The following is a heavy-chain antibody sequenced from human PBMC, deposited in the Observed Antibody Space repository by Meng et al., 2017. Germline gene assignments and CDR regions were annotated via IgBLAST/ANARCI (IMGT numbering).Heavy chain of an antibody. D-gene: IGHD3-22*01. CDR3: ARAPRKTYDSSGYDY. J-gene: IGHJ4*02. Sequence: QGQLVQLGAELKKPGGSVKVSWTASGYTFTSYDINWVRQATGQGLEWMGWMNPNSGNTGYAQKFQGRVTMTRNTSISTAYMELSSLRSEDTAVYYCARAPRKTYDSSGYDYWGQGTLVTVSS. V-gene: IGHV1-8*01. CDR1: GYTFTSYD. CDR2: MNPNSGNT.